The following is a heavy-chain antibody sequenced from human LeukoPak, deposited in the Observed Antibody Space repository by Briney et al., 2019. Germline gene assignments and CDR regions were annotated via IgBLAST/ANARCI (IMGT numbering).Heavy chain of an antibody. CDR3: AREEVVGATSAFDI. CDR1: GGSISSSSYY. CDR2: IYYSGST. V-gene: IGHV4-61*01. J-gene: IGHJ3*02. D-gene: IGHD1-26*01. Sequence: PSETLSLTCTVSGGSISSSSYYWDWIRQPPGKGLEWIGYIYYSGSTNYNPSLKSRVTISVDTSKNQFSLKLSSVTAADTAVYYCAREEVVGATSAFDIWGQGTMVTVSS.